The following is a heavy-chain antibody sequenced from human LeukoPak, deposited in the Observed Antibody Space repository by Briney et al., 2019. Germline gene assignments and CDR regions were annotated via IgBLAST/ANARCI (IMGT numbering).Heavy chain of an antibody. Sequence: GGSLRLSCAASGFTFDDYAMHWVRQAPGKGLEWVSLISWDGGSTYYADSVKGRFTISRDNSKNSLYLQMNSLRAEDTALYYCARDRWGYSYGGDWGQGTLVTVSS. V-gene: IGHV3-43D*03. CDR3: ARDRWGYSYGGD. D-gene: IGHD5-18*01. J-gene: IGHJ4*02. CDR2: ISWDGGST. CDR1: GFTFDDYA.